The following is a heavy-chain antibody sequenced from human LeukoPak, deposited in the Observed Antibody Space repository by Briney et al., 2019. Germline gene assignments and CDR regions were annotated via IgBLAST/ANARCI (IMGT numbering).Heavy chain of an antibody. J-gene: IGHJ6*02. CDR3: ARGLRPRDYYYYGLDV. Sequence: SETLSLTCTVSAGSIRTYYWSWIRQPPGKGLEWIGCIPHSGSTDYNPSLKSRLTMSVDTSKNQFSLKLTSVTAADTAMYYCARGLRPRDYYYYGLDVWGPGTTVTVSS. V-gene: IGHV4-59*01. D-gene: IGHD4-17*01. CDR1: AGSIRTYY. CDR2: IPHSGST.